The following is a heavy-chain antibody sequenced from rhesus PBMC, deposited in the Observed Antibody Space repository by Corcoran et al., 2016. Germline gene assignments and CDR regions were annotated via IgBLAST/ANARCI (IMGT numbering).Heavy chain of an antibody. Sequence: QVQLQESGPGLVKPSETLSLTCTVSGGSISGFYYWSWIRQPPGKGLEWIGDIFGNSATTYSNPPPKSRVTISQATSTNQFSLSLNSVTAADTAVYYCARRNTGSWNPFDYWGQGVLVTVSS. D-gene: IGHD6-25*01. J-gene: IGHJ4*01. V-gene: IGHV4-143*01. CDR1: GGSISGFYY. CDR2: IFGNSATT. CDR3: ARRNTGSWNPFDY.